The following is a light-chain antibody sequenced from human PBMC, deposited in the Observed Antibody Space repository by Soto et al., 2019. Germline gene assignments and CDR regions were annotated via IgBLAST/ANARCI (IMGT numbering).Light chain of an antibody. J-gene: IGKJ5*01. Sequence: DIQMTQSPSSLSASVGDRVTITCQASQDISNYLNWYQQKLGKAPKLLIYDASNLETGVPSRFSGSGSGTDFTLTISSLQPEDFATYYCQQLNSYLFGQGTRLEIK. CDR2: DAS. CDR3: QQLNSYL. V-gene: IGKV1-33*01. CDR1: QDISNY.